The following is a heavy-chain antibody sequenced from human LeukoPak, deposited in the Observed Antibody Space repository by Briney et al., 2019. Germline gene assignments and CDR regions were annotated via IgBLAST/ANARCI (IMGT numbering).Heavy chain of an antibody. CDR2: INWNGAKT. J-gene: IGHJ4*02. Sequence: GGSLRLSCAASGFTFCNYGTHWVRQAPGKGLEWVSGINWNGAKTDQADSVKGRFTISRDNAKNSLYLQMKSLRAEDTAVYYCARDAGTAAAGQWGQGTLVTVSS. V-gene: IGHV3-20*04. D-gene: IGHD6-13*01. CDR1: GFTFCNYG. CDR3: ARDAGTAAAGQ.